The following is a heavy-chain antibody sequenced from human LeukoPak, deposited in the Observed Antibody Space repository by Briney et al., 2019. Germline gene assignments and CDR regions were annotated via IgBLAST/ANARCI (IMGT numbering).Heavy chain of an antibody. CDR1: GFTFSSYA. D-gene: IGHD6-13*01. V-gene: IGHV3-33*08. CDR2: IWYDGSNK. Sequence: GGSLRLSCAASGFTFSSYAMSWVRQAPGKGLEWVAVIWYDGSNKYYADSVKGRFTISRDNSKNTLYLQMNSLRAEDTAVYYCARNGASSWYLDYWGQGTLVTVSS. CDR3: ARNGASSWYLDY. J-gene: IGHJ4*02.